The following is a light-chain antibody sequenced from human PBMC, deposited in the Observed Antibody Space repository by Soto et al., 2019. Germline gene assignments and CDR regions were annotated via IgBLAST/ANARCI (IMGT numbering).Light chain of an antibody. J-gene: IGKJ1*01. CDR2: WAS. V-gene: IGKV4-1*01. Sequence: DIVMTQSPDSLAVSLGERATINCRSSQPVFYNSNNKNYLAWYQQRPGQPPKLLIYWASTRESGVPDRFSGRGSGTDFTLTFNRLRAEVGGIFNCQQYYNLWTFGQGNKVEIK. CDR3: QQYYNLWT. CDR1: QPVFYNSNNKNY.